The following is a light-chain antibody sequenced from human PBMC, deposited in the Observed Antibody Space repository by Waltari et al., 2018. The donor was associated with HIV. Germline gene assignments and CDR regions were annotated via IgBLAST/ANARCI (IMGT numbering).Light chain of an antibody. CDR2: DVS. CDR3: CSYAGSYTLGV. Sequence: QSALTQPRSVSGSPGQSVTISCTGTSSDVGGYNYVSWYQQHPGKAPKVMIYDVSQRPSGVPDRFSGSKSGNTASLTISGLQAEDEADYYCCSYAGSYTLGVFGGGTKLTVL. CDR1: SSDVGGYNY. J-gene: IGLJ2*01. V-gene: IGLV2-11*01.